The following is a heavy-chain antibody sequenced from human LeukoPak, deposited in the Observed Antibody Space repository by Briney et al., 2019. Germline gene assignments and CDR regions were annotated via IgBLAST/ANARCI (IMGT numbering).Heavy chain of an antibody. Sequence: ASVKVSCKASGYTFTSYGISWVRQAPGQGLEWMGWISAYNGNTNYAQKFQGRVTITADESTSTAYMELSSLRSEDTAVYYCARTFSGYSYGYVDYWGQGTLVTVSS. CDR3: ARTFSGYSYGYVDY. CDR2: ISAYNGNT. D-gene: IGHD5-18*01. V-gene: IGHV1-18*01. CDR1: GYTFTSYG. J-gene: IGHJ4*02.